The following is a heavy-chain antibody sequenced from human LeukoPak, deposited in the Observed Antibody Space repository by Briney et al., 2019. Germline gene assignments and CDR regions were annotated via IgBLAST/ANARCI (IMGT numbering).Heavy chain of an antibody. CDR3: ARVLLWFGEFGS. J-gene: IGHJ5*01. D-gene: IGHD3-10*01. V-gene: IGHV4-4*07. CDR2: ISSSGST. Sequence: SETLSLTCTVSGGSFSIYYWSWIRQPAGKGLEWIGRISSSGSTNYNPSLKSRVTISVDTSKNQFSLKLSSVTAADTAVYSCARVLLWFGEFGSWGQGTLVTVSS. CDR1: GGSFSIYY.